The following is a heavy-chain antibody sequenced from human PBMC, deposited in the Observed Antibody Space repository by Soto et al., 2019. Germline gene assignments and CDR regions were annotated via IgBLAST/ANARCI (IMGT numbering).Heavy chain of an antibody. J-gene: IGHJ4*02. CDR3: ARDGDGYNSWAIHYLDN. Sequence: QVQLVQSGAEVKKPGASVKVSCKASGYTFTNYYMHWVRQAPGQGLEWMGIINPSGGSTTYAQKFQGRITLTRDRSTSTGYMELSSLRSEDTAVYYCARDGDGYNSWAIHYLDNWGQGTLVTVSS. D-gene: IGHD2-21*01. CDR1: GYTFTNYY. CDR2: INPSGGST. V-gene: IGHV1-46*01.